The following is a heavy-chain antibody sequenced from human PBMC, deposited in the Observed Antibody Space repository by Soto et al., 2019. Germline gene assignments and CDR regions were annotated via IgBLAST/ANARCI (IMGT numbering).Heavy chain of an antibody. CDR2: ITSGGGT. V-gene: IGHV3-23*01. J-gene: IGHJ4*02. CDR3: AKALGGSGSFYNG. CDR1: GFSFSNYA. Sequence: GGSLRLSCAASGFSFSNYAMTWVRQAPGKGLEWVSSITSGGGTYYADSVKGRFTISRDNSKNTLYLQMSSLRAEDTALYYCAKALGGSGSFYNGWGQGTLVTVSS. D-gene: IGHD3-10*01.